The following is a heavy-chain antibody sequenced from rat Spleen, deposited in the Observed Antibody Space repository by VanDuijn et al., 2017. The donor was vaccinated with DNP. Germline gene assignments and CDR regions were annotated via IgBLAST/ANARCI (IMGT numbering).Heavy chain of an antibody. CDR3: TRANFDY. CDR2: IIYDGSNT. J-gene: IGHJ2*01. Sequence: EVQLVESGGGLVQPGRSLKLSCAASGFTFSNYGMAWVRQTPTKGLEWVAVIIYDGSNTHYRDSVKGRFTIAKDNAKSTLYLQMNSLRSEDTATYYCTRANFDYWGQGVMVTVSS. V-gene: IGHV5-29*01. CDR1: GFTFSNYG.